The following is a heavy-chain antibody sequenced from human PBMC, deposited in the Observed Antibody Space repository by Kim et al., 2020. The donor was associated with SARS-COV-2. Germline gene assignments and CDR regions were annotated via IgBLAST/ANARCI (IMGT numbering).Heavy chain of an antibody. V-gene: IGHV3-48*03. D-gene: IGHD3-3*01. CDR3: VREESPLVLRFLEWSEKVPPLH. CDR2: ISSSGSTI. CDR1: GFTFSSYE. Sequence: GGSLRLSCAASGFTFSSYEMNWVRQAPGKGLEWVSYISSSGSTIYYADSVKGRFTISRDNAKNSLYLQMNSLRAEDTAVYYCVREESPLVLRFLEWSEKVPPLHWGQGTLVTVSS. J-gene: IGHJ4*02.